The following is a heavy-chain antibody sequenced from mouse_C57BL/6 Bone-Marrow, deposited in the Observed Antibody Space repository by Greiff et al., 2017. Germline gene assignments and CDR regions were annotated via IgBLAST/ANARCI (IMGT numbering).Heavy chain of an antibody. J-gene: IGHJ3*01. V-gene: IGHV6-6*01. Sequence: EVHLVESGGGLVQPGGSMKLSCAASGFTFSDAWMDWVRQSPEKGLEWVAEIRNKANNHATYYAESVKGRFTISRDDSKSSVYLQMNSLRAEDTGIYYCTRRDYYGSSYGFAYWGQGTLVTVSA. D-gene: IGHD1-1*01. CDR3: TRRDYYGSSYGFAY. CDR1: GFTFSDAW. CDR2: IRNKANNHAT.